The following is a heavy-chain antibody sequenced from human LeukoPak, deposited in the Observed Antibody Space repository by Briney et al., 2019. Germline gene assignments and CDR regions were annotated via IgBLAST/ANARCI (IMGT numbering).Heavy chain of an antibody. Sequence: GGSLRLSCAASGFTFRTFWMNWVRQAPGKGLEWVANMKQDGTEKNYVDSVKGRFTISRDNAKNSLYLQMNSLRAEDTAVYYCARSNGWLIDYWGQGTLVAVSS. CDR2: MKQDGTEK. CDR1: GFTFRTFW. D-gene: IGHD6-19*01. J-gene: IGHJ4*02. CDR3: ARSNGWLIDY. V-gene: IGHV3-7*01.